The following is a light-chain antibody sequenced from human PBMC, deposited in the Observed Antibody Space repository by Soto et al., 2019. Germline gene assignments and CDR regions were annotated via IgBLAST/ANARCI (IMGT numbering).Light chain of an antibody. Sequence: DIQMTQSPSTRSASLGDRVTITCRASQSISGWLAWYQQKPGKAPKLLIYKASSLESGVPSRFSGSGSETEGTLTISGLQEGDAATYDCQQYNSYSPTFGQGTKVDIK. CDR1: QSISGW. CDR2: KAS. CDR3: QQYNSYSPT. J-gene: IGKJ1*01. V-gene: IGKV1-5*03.